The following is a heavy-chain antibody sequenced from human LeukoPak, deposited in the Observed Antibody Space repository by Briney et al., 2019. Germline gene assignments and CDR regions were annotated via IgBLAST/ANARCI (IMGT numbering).Heavy chain of an antibody. V-gene: IGHV3-7*01. CDR3: ARDHQVAGILFDY. Sequence: PGGSLRLSCAASGFTFSSYLMNWVRQAPGKGLEWVASIKQDGSEKYYVDSVKGRFTISRDNAENSLYLQMNSLRAEDTAVYYCARDHQVAGILFDYWGQGTLVTVSS. CDR2: IKQDGSEK. D-gene: IGHD6-19*01. J-gene: IGHJ4*02. CDR1: GFTFSSYL.